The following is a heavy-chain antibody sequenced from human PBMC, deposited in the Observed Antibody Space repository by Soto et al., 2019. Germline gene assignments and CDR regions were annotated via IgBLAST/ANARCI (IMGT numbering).Heavy chain of an antibody. CDR1: GFPYSTYE. CDR3: VKGGWLDD. J-gene: IGHJ5*02. CDR2: ITSSGGPT. V-gene: IGHV3-23*01. Sequence: EVQLLESGGGLIQPGGSLRLSCAASGFPYSTYEMTWARQSPGKGLEWIAFITSSGGPTYDADSVRGRFTISRDNSKNTLYRQMDSLRVEDTARYYCVKGGWLDDWGQGTLVTVSS.